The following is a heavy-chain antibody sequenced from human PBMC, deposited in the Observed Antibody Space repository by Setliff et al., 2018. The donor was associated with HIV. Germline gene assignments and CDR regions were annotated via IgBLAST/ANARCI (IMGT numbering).Heavy chain of an antibody. CDR3: AKYNDHGEEYYFDY. V-gene: IGHV3-21*01. Sequence: GESLKISCAASGFTFSSYSMNWVRQAPGKGLEWVSSISSSSSYIYYADSVKGRFTISRDNAKNSLYLRMNSLRAEDTAVYYCAKYNDHGEEYYFDYWGQGTLVTVSS. CDR1: GFTFSSYS. D-gene: IGHD4-17*01. CDR2: ISSSSSYI. J-gene: IGHJ4*02.